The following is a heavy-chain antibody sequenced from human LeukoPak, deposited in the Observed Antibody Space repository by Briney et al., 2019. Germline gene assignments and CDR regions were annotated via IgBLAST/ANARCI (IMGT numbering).Heavy chain of an antibody. CDR2: ISGYNGNT. V-gene: IGHV1-18*01. J-gene: IGHJ5*02. Sequence: GASVKVSCKGSGYTFTSYGVSWVRQAPGQGLEWMGWISGYNGNTFYAQKFQGRVTMTTDTSTSTAYMELRSLTSDDTAIYHCARDGTSHVYGCLDPWGQGTLVTVSS. D-gene: IGHD1-7*01. CDR1: GYTFTSYG. CDR3: ARDGTSHVYGCLDP.